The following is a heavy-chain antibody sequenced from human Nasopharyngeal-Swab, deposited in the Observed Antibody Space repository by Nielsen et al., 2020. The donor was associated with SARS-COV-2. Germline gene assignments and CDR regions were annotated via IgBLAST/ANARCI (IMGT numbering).Heavy chain of an antibody. J-gene: IGHJ3*02. CDR2: INDYEDRL. CDR3: VKDLRGNYAFDI. D-gene: IGHD1-7*01. Sequence: GGSLRLSCSASGFTFSIYAMHWVRQSPGKGLEYVSTINDYEDRLYYADSVKGRFTISRDNSKNTLYLQMSSLRAEDTAVYWCVKDLRGNYAFDIWGRGTMVTVSS. CDR1: GFTFSIYA. V-gene: IGHV3-64D*06.